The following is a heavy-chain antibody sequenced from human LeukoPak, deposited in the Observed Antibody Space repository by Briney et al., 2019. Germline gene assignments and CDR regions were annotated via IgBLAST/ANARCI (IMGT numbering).Heavy chain of an antibody. J-gene: IGHJ4*02. CDR3: ARDGGDCSGDSCYVDY. V-gene: IGHV3-30*04. D-gene: IGHD2-15*01. Sequence: GGSLRLSCAASGFTFSNYIMHWVRQAPGKGLDWVAVILENGSHQYYADSVKGRFTISRDNAKNSLYLQMNSLRAEDTALYYCARDGGDCSGDSCYVDYWGQGTLVTVSS. CDR1: GFTFSNYI. CDR2: ILENGSHQ.